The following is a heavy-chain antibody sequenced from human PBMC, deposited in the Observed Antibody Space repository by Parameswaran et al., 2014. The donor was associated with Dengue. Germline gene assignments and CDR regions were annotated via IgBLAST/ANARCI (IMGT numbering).Heavy chain of an antibody. V-gene: IGHV1-8*01. CDR2: MNPNSGNT. CDR3: ARSRTYYYDSSGSRGYYYGMDV. D-gene: IGHD3-22*01. Sequence: WVRQAPGQGLEWMGWMNPNSGNTGYAQKFQGRVTMTRNTSISTAYMELSSLRSEDTAVYYCARSRTYYYDSSGSRGYYYGMDVW. J-gene: IGHJ6*01.